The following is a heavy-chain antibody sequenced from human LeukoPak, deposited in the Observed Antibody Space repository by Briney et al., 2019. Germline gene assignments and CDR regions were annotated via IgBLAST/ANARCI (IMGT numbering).Heavy chain of an antibody. V-gene: IGHV3-23*01. CDR3: AKDIVVAGYYGMDV. CDR1: GFTFRNYA. D-gene: IGHD2-21*01. CDR2: MRTNGGST. Sequence: PGGSLRLSCAASGFTFRNYAMSGVRQAPGKGLEWVSSMRTNGGSTYYADFVRGRFTISRDNSKKRLYLQMNSLRAEDTAVYYCAKDIVVAGYYGMDVWGQGTTVTDSS. J-gene: IGHJ6*02.